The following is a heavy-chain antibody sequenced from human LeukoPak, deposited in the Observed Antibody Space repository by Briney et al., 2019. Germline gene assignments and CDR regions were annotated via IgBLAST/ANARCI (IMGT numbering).Heavy chain of an antibody. D-gene: IGHD6-13*01. CDR3: ARAPPYGSSSQPAGNWFDP. CDR1: GYTFMSYS. J-gene: IGHJ5*02. CDR2: INPSGGST. V-gene: IGHV1-46*01. Sequence: ASLKVSCKASGYTFMSYSMHSVPQAPGQRLEWMGIINPSGGSTTYAKKFQGRVRNNSAKSTSKASMQMSSLRSEDTAVYYCARAPPYGSSSQPAGNWFDPWGEGTLVTVSS.